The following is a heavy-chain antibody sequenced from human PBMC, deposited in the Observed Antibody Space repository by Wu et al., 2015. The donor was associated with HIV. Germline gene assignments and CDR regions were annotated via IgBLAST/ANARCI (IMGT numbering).Heavy chain of an antibody. Sequence: QVQLVQSGAEVKKPGASVKVSCKASGYTFTSYGISWVRQAPGQGLEWMGWISAYNGNTNYAQKLQGRVTMTTDTSTSTAYMELRSLRSDDTAVYYCARVGLPITMVRGVILGPARDYYYYGMDVWGQGTTVHRLL. D-gene: IGHD3-10*01. CDR1: GYTFTSYG. V-gene: IGHV1-18*01. CDR2: ISAYNGNT. J-gene: IGHJ6*02. CDR3: ARVGLPITMVRGVILGPARDYYYYGMDV.